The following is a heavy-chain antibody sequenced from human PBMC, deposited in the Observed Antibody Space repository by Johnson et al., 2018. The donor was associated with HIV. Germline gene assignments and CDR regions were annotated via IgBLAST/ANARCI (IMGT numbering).Heavy chain of an antibody. Sequence: VQLVESGGGVVQPGRSLRPSCAASGFTFSNYVIHWVRQSPGKGLEWVAVISSDGSNKYYVDSVKGRFTISRDNSENTLYLQMNSLRPEDTAVYYCAKTPGDDWYYSEGSDAFDVWGQGTLVTVSS. CDR1: GFTFSNYV. CDR2: ISSDGSNK. CDR3: AKTPGDDWYYSEGSDAFDV. V-gene: IGHV3-30*18. J-gene: IGHJ3*01. D-gene: IGHD2-21*02.